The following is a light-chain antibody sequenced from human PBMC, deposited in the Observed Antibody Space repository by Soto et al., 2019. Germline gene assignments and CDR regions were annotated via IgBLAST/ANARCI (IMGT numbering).Light chain of an antibody. CDR2: GAS. V-gene: IGKV1-27*01. J-gene: IGKJ1*01. CDR3: QKYSSMPWT. CDR1: QGISNY. Sequence: DIQMTQSPSSLSASVGDRVTITCRASQGISNYLAWYQQRPGKVPKLLIYGASTLQSGVPSRFSGSGSGKDFTLTISSLKPEDVATYYCQKYSSMPWTLGQGTKVDIK.